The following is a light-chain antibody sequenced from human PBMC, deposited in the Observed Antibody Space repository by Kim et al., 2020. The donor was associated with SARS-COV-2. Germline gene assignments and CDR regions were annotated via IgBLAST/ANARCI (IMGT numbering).Light chain of an antibody. CDR1: SLRSYY. Sequence: ALGQTVRSTCQGDSLRSYYASWYQQKPGQATVLVIYGKNNRPSGIPDRFCGSSSGNTASLTITGAQAEDEADYYCNSRDSSGNHWVFGGGTQLTVL. V-gene: IGLV3-19*01. CDR3: NSRDSSGNHWV. J-gene: IGLJ3*02. CDR2: GKN.